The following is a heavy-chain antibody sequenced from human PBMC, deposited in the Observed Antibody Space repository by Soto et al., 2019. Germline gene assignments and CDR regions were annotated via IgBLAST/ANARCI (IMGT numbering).Heavy chain of an antibody. Sequence: ASVKVSCKASGGTFSSYAISWVRQAPGQGLEWMGGIIPIFGTANYAQKFQGRATITADKSTSTAYMELSSLRSEDTAVYYCARLRGIAVAGTSNWFDTWGQGTLVTVSS. D-gene: IGHD6-19*01. J-gene: IGHJ5*02. V-gene: IGHV1-69*06. CDR2: IIPIFGTA. CDR1: GGTFSSYA. CDR3: ARLRGIAVAGTSNWFDT.